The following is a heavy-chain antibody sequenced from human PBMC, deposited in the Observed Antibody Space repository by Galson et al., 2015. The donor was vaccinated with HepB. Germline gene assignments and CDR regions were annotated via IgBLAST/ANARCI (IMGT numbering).Heavy chain of an antibody. CDR3: ASSLVVPAGIEYYYYAMDV. J-gene: IGHJ6*02. Sequence: QVQLQESGPGLWKPSETLSLTCTDSGVSISNYYWSRIRQHAGKGLEWIGYIFYSGNSNYNPSLKSRVTIPLDTSKNKFSLKLSSVTAADTAVYYCASSLVVPAGIEYYYYAMDVWGQGTTVTVSS. V-gene: IGHV4-59*08. CDR1: GVSISNYY. D-gene: IGHD2-2*01. CDR2: IFYSGNS.